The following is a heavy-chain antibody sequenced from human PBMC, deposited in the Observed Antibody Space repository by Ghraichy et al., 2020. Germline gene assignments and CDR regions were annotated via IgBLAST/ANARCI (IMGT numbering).Heavy chain of an antibody. D-gene: IGHD2-2*02. V-gene: IGHV3-23*01. Sequence: GGSLRLSCAASGFTFSSYAMSWVRQAPGKGLEWVSAISGSGGSTYYADSVKGRFTISRDNSKNTLYLQMNSLRAEDTAVYYCAKGKVLGYCSSTSCYIDFDYWGQGTLVTVSS. CDR2: ISGSGGST. CDR1: GFTFSSYA. J-gene: IGHJ4*02. CDR3: AKGKVLGYCSSTSCYIDFDY.